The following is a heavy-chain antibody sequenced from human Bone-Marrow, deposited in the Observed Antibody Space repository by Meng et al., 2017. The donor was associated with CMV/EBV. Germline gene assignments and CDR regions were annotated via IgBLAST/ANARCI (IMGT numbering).Heavy chain of an antibody. CDR3: AHRREYCSSTSCYPTCFDY. CDR1: GFSLSTSGET. J-gene: IGHJ4*02. CDR2: IYWNDDK. D-gene: IGHD2-2*01. V-gene: IGHV2-5*01. Sequence: SGPTLVKPTQTLRLTCTFSGFSLSTSGETVGWIRQSPGEALEWLALIYWNDDKRYSPSLKSRLTITKDTSKNQVVLTMTNMDPVDTATYYCAHRREYCSSTSCYPTCFDYWGQGTLVTVSS.